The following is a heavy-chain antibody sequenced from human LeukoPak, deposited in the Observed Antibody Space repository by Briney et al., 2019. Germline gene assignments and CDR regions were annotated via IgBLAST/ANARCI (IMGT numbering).Heavy chain of an antibody. V-gene: IGHV3-30*18. D-gene: IGHD6-19*01. CDR2: ISYDGSNK. Sequence: GRSLRLSCXXSGFTFSSYGMHWVRQAPGKGLEWVAVISYDGSNKYYADSVKGRFTISRDNSKNTLYLQMNSLRAEDTAVYYCAKDRSAYSSGWYNLDYWGQGTLVTVSS. CDR1: GFTFSSYG. CDR3: AKDRSAYSSGWYNLDY. J-gene: IGHJ4*02.